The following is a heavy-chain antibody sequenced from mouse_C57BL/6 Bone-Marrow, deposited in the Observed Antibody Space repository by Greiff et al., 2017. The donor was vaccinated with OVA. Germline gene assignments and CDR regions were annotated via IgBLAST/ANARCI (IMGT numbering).Heavy chain of an antibody. CDR3: TTWLLPYYFDY. CDR1: GFNIKDDY. J-gene: IGHJ2*01. V-gene: IGHV14-4*01. Sequence: EVQLVESGAELVRPGASVKLSCTASGFNIKDDYMHWVKQRPEQGLEWIGWIDPENGDTEYASKFQGKATITADTSSNTAYLQLSSLTSEDTAVYYCTTWLLPYYFDYWGQGTTLTVSS. D-gene: IGHD2-3*01. CDR2: IDPENGDT.